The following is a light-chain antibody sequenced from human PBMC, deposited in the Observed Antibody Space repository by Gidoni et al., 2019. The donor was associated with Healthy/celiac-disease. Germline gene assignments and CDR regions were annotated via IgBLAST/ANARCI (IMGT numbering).Light chain of an antibody. CDR1: QSVSSN. J-gene: IGKJ2*04. Sequence: EIVMTQSPATLSVSPGERATLSCRARQSVSSNLAWYQQKPGQAPRLLIYGAATRATGIPATFSGSGSGTEFTLTISSLQSEDFAVYYCQQYNNWPPVCSFGQGTKLEIK. CDR3: QQYNNWPPVCS. V-gene: IGKV3-15*01. CDR2: GAA.